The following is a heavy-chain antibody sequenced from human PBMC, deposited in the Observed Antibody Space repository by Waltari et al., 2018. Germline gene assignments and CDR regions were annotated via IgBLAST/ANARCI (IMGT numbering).Heavy chain of an antibody. Sequence: QVQLVQSGAEVKKPGSSVKVSCKASEGTFSSYAISWVRQAPGQGLEWMGGIIPIFGTANYAQKFQGRVTITADESTSTAYMELSSLRSEDTAVYYCAHSTMIGATDAFDIWGQGTMVTVSS. V-gene: IGHV1-69*01. J-gene: IGHJ3*02. CDR3: AHSTMIGATDAFDI. CDR2: IIPIFGTA. D-gene: IGHD3-22*01. CDR1: EGTFSSYA.